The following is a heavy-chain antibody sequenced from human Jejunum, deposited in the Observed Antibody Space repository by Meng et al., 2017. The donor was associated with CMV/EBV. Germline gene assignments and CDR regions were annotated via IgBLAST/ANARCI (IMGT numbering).Heavy chain of an antibody. V-gene: IGHV3-21*01. CDR3: ARAIDYGDPNWFDT. Sequence: SGFTFTSYSITLVRQAPGKGLEWLSYISGSSTYIYHADSVKGRFTISRDNAKNSVYLQMNGLRAEDAAVYYCARAIDYGDPNWFDTWGQGTLVTVSS. D-gene: IGHD4-17*01. CDR2: ISGSSTYI. J-gene: IGHJ5*02. CDR1: GFTFTSYS.